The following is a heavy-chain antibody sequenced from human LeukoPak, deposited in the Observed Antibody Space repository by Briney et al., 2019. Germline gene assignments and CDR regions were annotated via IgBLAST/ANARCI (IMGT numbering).Heavy chain of an antibody. D-gene: IGHD2-15*01. CDR1: GVTFSSYG. V-gene: IGHV3-30*02. J-gene: IGHJ5*02. CDR2: IRYDGSNK. CDR3: AKGRAEGYCSGGSCYGWFDP. Sequence: GGSLRLSCAASGVTFSSYGMHWVRQAPGKGLEWVAFIRYDGSNKYYADSVKGRFTISRDNSKNTLYLQMNSLRAEDTAVYYCAKGRAEGYCSGGSCYGWFDPWGQGTLVTVSS.